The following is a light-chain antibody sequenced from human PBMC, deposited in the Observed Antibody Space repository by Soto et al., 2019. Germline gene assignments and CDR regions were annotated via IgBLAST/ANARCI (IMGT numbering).Light chain of an antibody. Sequence: SQMTQSPSTLSASVGDRVTITCRASQSISSWLAWYQQKPGKPPRLLIYAASSLQSGVPSRFSGSGSATDFTLTISSLQPEDFATYSCQQSYNSPQTFGRGTKVDIK. CDR3: QQSYNSPQT. J-gene: IGKJ1*01. V-gene: IGKV1-39*01. CDR2: AAS. CDR1: QSISSW.